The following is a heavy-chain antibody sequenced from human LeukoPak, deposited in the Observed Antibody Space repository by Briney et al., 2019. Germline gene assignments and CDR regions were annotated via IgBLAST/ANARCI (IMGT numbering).Heavy chain of an antibody. D-gene: IGHD3-10*01. CDR2: ISYDGSNK. J-gene: IGHJ5*02. CDR1: GFTFSCYA. CDR3: ARSRTGGRAGSRVYP. V-gene: IGHV3-30*04. Sequence: PGRSLSLSCAASGFTFSCYAMHWVRQAPGKGLEWSAVISYDGSNKYYADSVKGRFTISRDKSKNTLYLQIHSLRATVTSEYYSARSRTGGRAGSRVYPWSQGTLVTVSS.